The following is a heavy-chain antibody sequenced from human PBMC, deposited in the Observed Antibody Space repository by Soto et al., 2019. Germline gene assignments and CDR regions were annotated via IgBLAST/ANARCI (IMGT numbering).Heavy chain of an antibody. CDR1: GFTFSSYS. D-gene: IGHD3-3*01. Sequence: PGGSLRLSCAASGFTFSSYSMHWVRQAPGKGLECVSSISSSSSYIYYADSVKGRFTIYRDNAKNSLYLQMNSLRAEDTAVYYCATPHYDFLSGYPDVWGQGTMVTVSS. V-gene: IGHV3-21*01. J-gene: IGHJ6*01. CDR3: ATPHYDFLSGYPDV. CDR2: ISSSSSYI.